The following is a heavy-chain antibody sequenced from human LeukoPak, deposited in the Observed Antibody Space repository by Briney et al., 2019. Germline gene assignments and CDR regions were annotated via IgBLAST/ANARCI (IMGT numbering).Heavy chain of an antibody. J-gene: IGHJ3*02. V-gene: IGHV3-30*02. CDR2: IRYDRINK. CDR3: ARDPYGGGAFDI. D-gene: IGHD3-10*01. CDR1: GFTFSTHG. Sequence: PGGSLRLSCAASGFTFSTHGMHWVRQAPGKGLEWVAFIRYDRINKYYADSVKGRFTISRDNSKNTLYLQMNSLRAEDTAVYYCARDPYGGGAFDIWGQGTMVTVSS.